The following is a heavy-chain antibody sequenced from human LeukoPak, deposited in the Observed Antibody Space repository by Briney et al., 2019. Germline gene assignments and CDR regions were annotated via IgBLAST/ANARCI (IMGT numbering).Heavy chain of an antibody. Sequence: ASVKVSCKASAYTFTSYYMHWVRQAPGQGLEWMGIINPSGGSTSYAQKLQGRVTMTTDTSTSTAYMELRSLRSDDTAVYYCARWFGEYYYYYYMDVWGKGTTVTISS. J-gene: IGHJ6*03. CDR3: ARWFGEYYYYYYMDV. D-gene: IGHD3-3*01. V-gene: IGHV1-46*01. CDR1: AYTFTSYY. CDR2: INPSGGST.